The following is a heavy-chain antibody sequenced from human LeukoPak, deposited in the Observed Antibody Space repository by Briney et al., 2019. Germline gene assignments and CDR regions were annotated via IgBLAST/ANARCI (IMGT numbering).Heavy chain of an antibody. D-gene: IGHD6-13*01. Sequence: GGSLRLSCAASGFTFSSYAMNWVRQAPGKGLEWVSGISGSGDTTYYADSVKGRFTISRDNSKNTVYLQVNSLRDEDTAVYYFARDLEAANTYYFDYWGQGTMVTVSS. V-gene: IGHV3-23*01. CDR2: ISGSGDTT. CDR3: ARDLEAANTYYFDY. CDR1: GFTFSSYA. J-gene: IGHJ4*02.